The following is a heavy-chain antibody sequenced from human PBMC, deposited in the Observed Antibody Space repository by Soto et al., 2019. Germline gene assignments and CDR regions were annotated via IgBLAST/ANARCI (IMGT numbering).Heavy chain of an antibody. CDR2: INANSGAT. D-gene: IGHD3-16*01. CDR3: ARAVWGSSQEFDH. Sequence: QVQLVQSGAEVKKPGASVKVSCKASGFNFAGYFLHWVRQAPGQGLEWMGRINANSGATKDAQKFQGRVTMTWDTSISSAYIELVSLRFDAAAVYYCARAVWGSSQEFDHWGQGTRVTVAS. CDR1: GFNFAGYF. V-gene: IGHV1-2*06. J-gene: IGHJ4*02.